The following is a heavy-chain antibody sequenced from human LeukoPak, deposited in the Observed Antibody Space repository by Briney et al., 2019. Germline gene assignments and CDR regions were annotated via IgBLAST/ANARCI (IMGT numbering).Heavy chain of an antibody. D-gene: IGHD2-15*01. CDR2: INPKRGGT. V-gene: IGHV1-2*02. Sequence: GASVKVSCKASGYTFTGYYMHWVRQAPGQGLEWMGWINPKRGGTNYAQKFQGRVTMTRDTSISTAYMELSRLRSDDTAVYYCARGYCSGGSCYEVWFDPWGQGTLVTVSS. CDR3: ARGYCSGGSCYEVWFDP. J-gene: IGHJ5*02. CDR1: GYTFTGYY.